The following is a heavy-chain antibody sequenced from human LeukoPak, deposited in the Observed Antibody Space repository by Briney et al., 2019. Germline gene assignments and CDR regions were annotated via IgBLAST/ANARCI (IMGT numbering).Heavy chain of an antibody. V-gene: IGHV1-8*01. D-gene: IGHD3-3*01. CDR2: MNPNSGNT. CDR3: ARGLGDDFWSGYYSFDY. J-gene: IGHJ4*02. Sequence: ASVKVSCKASGYTFTSYDINWGRRATGQGLEGMGWMNPNSGNTGYAQKFQGRVTMTRNTSISTAYMELSSLGSEDTAVYYCARGLGDDFWSGYYSFDYWGQGTLVTVSS. CDR1: GYTFTSYD.